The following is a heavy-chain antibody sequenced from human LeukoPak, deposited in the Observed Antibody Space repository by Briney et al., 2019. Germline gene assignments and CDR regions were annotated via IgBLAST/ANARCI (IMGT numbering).Heavy chain of an antibody. CDR2: ISSSSSYI. D-gene: IGHD6-19*01. Sequence: GGSLRLSCAASGFTFSSYEMNWVRQAPGKGLEWVSSISSSSSYIYYADSVKGRFTISRDNAKNSLYLQMNSLRAEDTAVYYCARVVGSGWYGEDYFDYWGQGTLVIVSS. J-gene: IGHJ4*02. CDR1: GFTFSSYE. CDR3: ARVVGSGWYGEDYFDY. V-gene: IGHV3-21*01.